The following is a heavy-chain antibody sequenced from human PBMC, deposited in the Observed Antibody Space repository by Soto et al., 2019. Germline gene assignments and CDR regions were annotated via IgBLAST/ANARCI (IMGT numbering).Heavy chain of an antibody. CDR3: ARGVTMVRGVIHTPYFDY. CDR1: GGSISSGGYS. CDR2: IYYSGST. J-gene: IGHJ4*02. Sequence: SETLSLTCAVSGGSISSGGYSWSWIRQPPGKGLEWIGYIYYSGSTNYNPSLKSRVTISVDTSKNQFSLKLSSVTAADTAVYYCARGVTMVRGVIHTPYFDYWGQGTLVTVSS. V-gene: IGHV4-61*08. D-gene: IGHD3-10*01.